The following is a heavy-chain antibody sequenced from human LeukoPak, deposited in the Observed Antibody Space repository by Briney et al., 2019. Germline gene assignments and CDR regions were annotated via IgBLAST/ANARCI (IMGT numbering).Heavy chain of an antibody. CDR3: ARDGVAVAGKNYGMDV. J-gene: IGHJ6*02. CDR2: ISWNSGSI. CDR1: GFTFDDYA. D-gene: IGHD6-19*01. V-gene: IGHV3-9*01. Sequence: GGSLRLSCAASGFTFDDYAMHWVRQAPGKGLEWVSGISWNSGSIGYADSVKGRFTISRDNSKNTLYLQMNSLRAEDTAVYYCARDGVAVAGKNYGMDVWGQGTTVTVSS.